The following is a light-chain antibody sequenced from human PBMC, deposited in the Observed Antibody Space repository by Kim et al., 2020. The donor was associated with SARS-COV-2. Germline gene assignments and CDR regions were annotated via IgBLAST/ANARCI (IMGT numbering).Light chain of an antibody. CDR3: QQYKSYST. V-gene: IGKV1-5*03. J-gene: IGKJ1*01. CDR2: KAS. Sequence: DIQMTQSPSTLSASVGDRVTITCRASQSISDWLAWYQQKPGKAPKLLIYKASSLESEVPSRFSGGGFGTEFTLTISSLQPDDFATYYCQQYKSYSTFGRGTKVEIK. CDR1: QSISDW.